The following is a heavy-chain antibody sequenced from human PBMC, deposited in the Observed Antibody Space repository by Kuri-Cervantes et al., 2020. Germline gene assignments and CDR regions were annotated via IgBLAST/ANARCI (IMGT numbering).Heavy chain of an antibody. J-gene: IGHJ4*02. CDR2: INHSGNT. Sequence: GSLRLSCAVYGGSFSGYYWSWIRQPPGKGLEWIGEINHSGNTNYNPSLKSRVTISVDTSKNQFSLKLSSVTAADTAVYYCAREVYYYDSSGFDYWGQGTLVTVSS. CDR3: AREVYYYDSSGFDY. D-gene: IGHD3-22*01. CDR1: GGSFSGYY. V-gene: IGHV4-34*01.